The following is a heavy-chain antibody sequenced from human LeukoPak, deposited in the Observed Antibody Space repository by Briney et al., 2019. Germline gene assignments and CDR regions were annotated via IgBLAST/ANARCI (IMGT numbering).Heavy chain of an antibody. Sequence: GGSLRLSCAASGFTFSSYGMHWVRQAPGKGLEWVAFIRYDGSNQYYADSLKGRFTISRDNSKNTLYLQMNSLRAEDTAVYYCAKDIGKSPSAYGGKSPLGYWGQGTLVTVSS. CDR1: GFTFSSYG. CDR2: IRYDGSNQ. CDR3: AKDIGKSPSAYGGKSPLGY. D-gene: IGHD4-23*01. V-gene: IGHV3-30*02. J-gene: IGHJ4*02.